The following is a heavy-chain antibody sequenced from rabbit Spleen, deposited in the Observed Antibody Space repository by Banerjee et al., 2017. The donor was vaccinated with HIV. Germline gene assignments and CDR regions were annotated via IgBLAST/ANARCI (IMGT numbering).Heavy chain of an antibody. CDR3: ARDLASVVGWNFNL. J-gene: IGHJ4*01. CDR1: GIDFSSYYY. V-gene: IGHV1S40*01. CDR2: IYISGGST. Sequence: QSLEESGGDLVKPVASLTLTCTASGIDFSSYYYMCWVRQAPGKGLEWIACIYISGGSTYYASWAKGRFTISETSSTTVTLQMTSLTAADTATYFCARDLASVVGWNFNLWGPGTLVTVS. D-gene: IGHD3-1*01.